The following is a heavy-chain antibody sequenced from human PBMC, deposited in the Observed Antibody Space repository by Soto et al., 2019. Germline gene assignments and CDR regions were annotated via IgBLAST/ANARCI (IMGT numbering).Heavy chain of an antibody. J-gene: IGHJ4*02. CDR3: ARDPGWGGDYYYFDY. V-gene: IGHV4-59*01. CDR1: GGSISSYY. Sequence: PSETLSLTCTVSGGSISSYYWSWIRQPPGKGLEWIGYIYYSGSTNYNPSLKSRVTISVDTSKNQFSLKLSSVTAADTAVYYCARDPGWGGDYYYFDYWGQGTLVTVSS. CDR2: IYYSGST. D-gene: IGHD2-21*01.